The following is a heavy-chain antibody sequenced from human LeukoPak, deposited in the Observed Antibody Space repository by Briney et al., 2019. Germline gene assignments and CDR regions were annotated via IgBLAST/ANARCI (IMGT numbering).Heavy chain of an antibody. V-gene: IGHV1-18*01. D-gene: IGHD2-8*01. CDR2: ISAYNGNT. J-gene: IGHJ4*02. CDR1: GYTFTSYG. Sequence: ASVEVSCKASGYTFTSYGISWVRQAPGQGLEWMGWISAYNGNTNYAQKLQGRVTMTTDTSTSAAYMELRRLRSDDTAVYYCARDLCQGNCGYCPNGVCYNDVGGDYWGQGTLVTVSS. CDR3: ARDLCQGNCGYCPNGVCYNDVGGDY.